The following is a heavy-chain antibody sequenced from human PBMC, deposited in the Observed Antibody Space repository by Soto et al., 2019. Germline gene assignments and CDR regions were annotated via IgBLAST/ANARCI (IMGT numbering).Heavy chain of an antibody. CDR3: AADPGSYPNGLPGFDP. Sequence: GASVKVSCKASGFTFTSSAMQWVRQARGQRLEWIGWIVVGSGNTNYAQKFQERVTITRDMSTSTAYMELSSLRSEDTAVYYCAADPGSYPNGLPGFDPWGQGTLVTVSS. CDR2: IVVGSGNT. J-gene: IGHJ5*02. CDR1: GFTFTSSA. D-gene: IGHD1-26*01. V-gene: IGHV1-58*02.